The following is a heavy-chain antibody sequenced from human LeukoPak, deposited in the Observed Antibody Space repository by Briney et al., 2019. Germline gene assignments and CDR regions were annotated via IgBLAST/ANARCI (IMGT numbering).Heavy chain of an antibody. V-gene: IGHV3-9*01. CDR1: VFSFDDYA. J-gene: IGHJ4*02. CDR3: AKDMKRTMVRGAAVY. Sequence: PGGSLRLSWSASVFSFDDYAIHWVRQAPGKGLDWVSGISWNSGSRGYAASVKGRFTISRDNSENSLYLQMNSLRAEDTALYYCAKDMKRTMVRGAAVYWGQGTLVTVSS. CDR2: ISWNSGSR. D-gene: IGHD3-10*01.